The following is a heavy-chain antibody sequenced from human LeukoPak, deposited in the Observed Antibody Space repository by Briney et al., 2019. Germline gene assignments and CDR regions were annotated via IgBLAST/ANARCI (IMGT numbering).Heavy chain of an antibody. V-gene: IGHV3-48*03. CDR3: ARARHALLVYFDY. CDR1: GFTFSSYE. J-gene: IGHJ4*02. Sequence: GGSLRLSCAASGFTFSSYEMNWVRQAPGKGLEWVSYISGSGSTIYYADSVRGRFTISRDNAKNSLYLQMNSLRAEDTAVYYCARARHALLVYFDYWGPGILVTVSS. D-gene: IGHD3-3*01. CDR2: ISGSGSTI.